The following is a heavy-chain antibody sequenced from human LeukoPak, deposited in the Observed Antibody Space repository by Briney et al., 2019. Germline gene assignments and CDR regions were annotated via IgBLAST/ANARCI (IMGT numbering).Heavy chain of an antibody. CDR3: ATYTQNFGAPGTDY. J-gene: IGHJ4*02. D-gene: IGHD3-10*01. V-gene: IGHV3-7*01. Sequence: PSGGSLRLSSTVSGFTFSNYWMRWVRQAPGKGLEWVASIDKNGREKRYVDSVEGRFTISRDNAKNSVYLQMTSLGAEDTAVYYCATYTQNFGAPGTDYWGQGTLVTVSS. CDR2: IDKNGREK. CDR1: GFTFSNYW.